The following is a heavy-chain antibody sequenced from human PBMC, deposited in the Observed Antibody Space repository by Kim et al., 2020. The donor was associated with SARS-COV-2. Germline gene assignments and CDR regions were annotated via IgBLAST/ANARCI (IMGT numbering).Heavy chain of an antibody. CDR1: GGSISSSSYY. J-gene: IGHJ4*02. CDR2: IYYSGST. D-gene: IGHD3-3*01. Sequence: SETLSLTCTVSGGSISSSSYYWGWIRQPPGKGLEWIGSIYYSGSTYYNPSLKSRVTISVDTSKNQFSLKLSSATAADTAVYYCARHGGYDFWSGYPYYFDYWGQGTLVTVSS. CDR3: ARHGGYDFWSGYPYYFDY. V-gene: IGHV4-39*01.